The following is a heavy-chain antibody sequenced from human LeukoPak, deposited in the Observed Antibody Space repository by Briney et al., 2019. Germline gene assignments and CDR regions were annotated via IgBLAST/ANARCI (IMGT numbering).Heavy chain of an antibody. V-gene: IGHV4-39*02. CDR2: IYYSGST. Sequence: NSSETLSLTCTVSGGSISSSSYYWGWIRQPPGKGLEWIGSIYYSGSTYYNPSLKSRVTISVDTSKNQFSLKLSSVTAADTAVYYCARDDRNYYYYYMDVWGKGTTVTISS. J-gene: IGHJ6*03. CDR1: GGSISSSSYY. CDR3: ARDDRNYYYYYMDV.